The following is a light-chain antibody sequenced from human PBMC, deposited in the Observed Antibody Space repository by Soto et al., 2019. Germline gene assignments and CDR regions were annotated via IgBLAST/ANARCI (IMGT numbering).Light chain of an antibody. Sequence: QSALTQPASVSGTPGQSITLSCTRTSSDVGGYNYVSWYQQHPGKAPKLLIYDVTNRPSGVSNRFSGSKSGNTASLTISGLQAEDEADYYCSSYRSSSPVYVFGPGTKLTVL. CDR1: SSDVGGYNY. CDR2: DVT. V-gene: IGLV2-14*03. CDR3: SSYRSSSPVYV. J-gene: IGLJ1*01.